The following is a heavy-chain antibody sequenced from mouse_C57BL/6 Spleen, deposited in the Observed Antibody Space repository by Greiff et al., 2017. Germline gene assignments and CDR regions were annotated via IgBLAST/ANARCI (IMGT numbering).Heavy chain of an antibody. V-gene: IGHV2-2*01. J-gene: IGHJ2*01. CDR2: IWSGGST. Sequence: VQLVESGPGLVQPSQSLSITCTVSGFSLTSYGVHWVRQSPGKGLEWLGVIWSGGSTDYNAAFISRLSISKDNSKSQVFFKMNSLQADDTAIYYCARNSYYGSSYPYYFDYWGQGTTLTVSS. D-gene: IGHD1-1*01. CDR3: ARNSYYGSSYPYYFDY. CDR1: GFSLTSYG.